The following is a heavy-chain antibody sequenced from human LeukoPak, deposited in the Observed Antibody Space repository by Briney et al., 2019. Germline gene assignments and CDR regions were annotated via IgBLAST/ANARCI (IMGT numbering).Heavy chain of an antibody. J-gene: IGHJ3*02. V-gene: IGHV3-64*01. D-gene: IGHD3-22*01. Sequence: PGGSLRLSCAASGFTFSSYAMHWVRQAPGKGLEYVSAISSNGGSTYYANSVKGRFTISRDNSKNTLYLQMGSLRAEDMAVYYCARAAPYYYDSSGYSAFDSWGQGTMVTVSA. CDR2: ISSNGGST. CDR3: ARAAPYYYDSSGYSAFDS. CDR1: GFTFSSYA.